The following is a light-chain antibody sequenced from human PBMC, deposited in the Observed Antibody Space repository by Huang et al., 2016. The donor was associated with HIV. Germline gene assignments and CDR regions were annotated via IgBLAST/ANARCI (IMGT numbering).Light chain of an antibody. CDR1: QSISSW. CDR2: DSS. V-gene: IGKV1-5*01. Sequence: DIQMTQSPSTLSAYVGDRVIITCRASQSISSWLAWYQHKPGKAPRLLIYDSSRLESGVPSRFSGSGSGTEFTLTISSLQPDDFATYYCQQYNSYPWTFGQGTRVEIK. J-gene: IGKJ1*01. CDR3: QQYNSYPWT.